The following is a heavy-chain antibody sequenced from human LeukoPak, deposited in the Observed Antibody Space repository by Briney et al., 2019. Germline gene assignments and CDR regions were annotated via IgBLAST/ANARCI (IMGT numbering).Heavy chain of an antibody. Sequence: GESLKISCKGSGYSCTSYWIGWVRQMPGKGLEWMGIIYPGDSDTRYSPSFQGQVTISADKSISTAYLQWSSLKASDTAMYYCARRRQGGSYNDAFDIWGQGTMVTVSS. V-gene: IGHV5-51*01. CDR1: GYSCTSYW. CDR3: ARRRQGGSYNDAFDI. J-gene: IGHJ3*02. CDR2: IYPGDSDT. D-gene: IGHD1-26*01.